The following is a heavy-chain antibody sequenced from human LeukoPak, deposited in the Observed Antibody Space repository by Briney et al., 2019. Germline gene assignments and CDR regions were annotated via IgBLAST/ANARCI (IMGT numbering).Heavy chain of an antibody. Sequence: AASVTVSCKASGYTFTSYNIHWVRQAPGQGLEWMGIINPSDGSTSYEQKFQGRVTMTRDTSTSTVYMELRSLRSEDTAVYYCARGTHMGAVAGPGYWGQGTPVTVSS. D-gene: IGHD6-19*01. CDR1: GYTFTSYN. J-gene: IGHJ4*02. V-gene: IGHV1-46*01. CDR2: INPSDGST. CDR3: ARGTHMGAVAGPGY.